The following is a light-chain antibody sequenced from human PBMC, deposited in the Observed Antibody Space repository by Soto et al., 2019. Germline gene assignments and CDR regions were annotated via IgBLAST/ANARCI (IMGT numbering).Light chain of an antibody. V-gene: IGKV3-20*01. CDR2: GAS. CDR3: QQYGRSPLMYT. J-gene: IGKJ2*01. Sequence: EIVLTQSPGTLSLSPGDRATLSCRASQSVTSNFLAWYQQKPGQAPRLLIYGASTRAAGVPDRFSGSGSGPDFTLTITRLEPEDFAVYYCQQYGRSPLMYTFGQGTKLGVK. CDR1: QSVTSNF.